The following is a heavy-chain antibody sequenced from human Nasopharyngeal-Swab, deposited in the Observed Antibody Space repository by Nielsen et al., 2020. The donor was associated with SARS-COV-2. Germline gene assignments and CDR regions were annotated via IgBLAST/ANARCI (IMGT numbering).Heavy chain of an antibody. V-gene: IGHV1-46*01. CDR3: ARVLPFRITGTSGMDV. J-gene: IGHJ6*02. Sequence: WVRLAPGQGLEWMGIINPTDGSTSYAQKFEGRVTMTRVTSTSTVYMELNSLRSEDTAVYYCARVLPFRITGTSGMDVWGQGTTVTVSS. CDR2: INPTDGST. D-gene: IGHD1-7*01.